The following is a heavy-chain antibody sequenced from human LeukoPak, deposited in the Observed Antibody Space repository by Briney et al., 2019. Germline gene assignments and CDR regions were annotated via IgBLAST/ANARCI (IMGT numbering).Heavy chain of an antibody. Sequence: SGTLSLTCAVSGGSISSSNWWSWVRQPPGKGLEWIGEIHHSGSTNYNPSLKSRVTISVDKSKNQFSLKLSSVTAADTAVYYCARGGFWSGYYTGYFDYWGQGTLVTVSS. CDR2: IHHSGST. D-gene: IGHD3-3*01. J-gene: IGHJ4*02. CDR1: GGSISSSNW. CDR3: ARGGFWSGYYTGYFDY. V-gene: IGHV4-4*02.